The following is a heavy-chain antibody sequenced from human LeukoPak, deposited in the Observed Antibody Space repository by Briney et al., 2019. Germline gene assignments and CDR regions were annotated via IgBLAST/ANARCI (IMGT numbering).Heavy chain of an antibody. CDR2: INHSGST. Sequence: PSEALSLTCAVYGGSFSGYYWSWIRQPPGKGLEWIGEINHSGSTNYNPSLKSRVTISVDTSKNQFSLKLSSVTAADTAVYYCARAPSQQGDFWSGYYKYGWFDPWGQGILVTVSS. J-gene: IGHJ5*02. D-gene: IGHD3-3*01. CDR1: GGSFSGYY. CDR3: ARAPSQQGDFWSGYYKYGWFDP. V-gene: IGHV4-34*01.